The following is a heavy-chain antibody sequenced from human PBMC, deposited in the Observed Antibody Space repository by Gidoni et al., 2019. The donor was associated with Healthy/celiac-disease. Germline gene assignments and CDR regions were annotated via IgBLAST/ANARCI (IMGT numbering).Heavy chain of an antibody. CDR2: ISSSSSYI. V-gene: IGHV3-21*01. J-gene: IGHJ3*02. Sequence: EVQLVESGGGLVKPGGSLRLSCAASGFTFSSYSMNWVRQAPGKGLEWVSSISSSSSYIYYADSVKGRFTISRDNAKNSLYLQMNSLRAEDTAVYYCARAVVRAPEPDAFDIWGQGTMVTVSS. CDR1: GFTFSSYS. D-gene: IGHD2-15*01. CDR3: ARAVVRAPEPDAFDI.